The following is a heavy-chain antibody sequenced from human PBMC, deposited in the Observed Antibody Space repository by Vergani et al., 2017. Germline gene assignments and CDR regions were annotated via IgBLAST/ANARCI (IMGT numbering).Heavy chain of an antibody. J-gene: IGHJ6*02. CDR1: GYTFTGYY. D-gene: IGHD3-22*01. CDR2: INPNSGGT. Sequence: QVQLVQSGAEVKKPGASVKVSCKASGYTFTGYYMHWVRQAPGQGLEWMGWINPNSGGTNYANKFQGRVTMTRDTSISTAYMELSRLRSDDTAVYYCARGPYYYDSSGYSYGMDVWGQGTTVTVSS. CDR3: ARGPYYYDSSGYSYGMDV. V-gene: IGHV1-2*07.